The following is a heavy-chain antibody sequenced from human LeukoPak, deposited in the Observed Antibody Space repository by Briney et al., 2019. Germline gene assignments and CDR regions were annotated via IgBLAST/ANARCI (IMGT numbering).Heavy chain of an antibody. V-gene: IGHV4-4*07. D-gene: IGHD6-13*01. CDR3: ARGSSSWFDWYFDL. J-gene: IGHJ2*01. CDR2: IYTSGSA. CDR1: GGSISSYY. Sequence: SETLSLTCTVSGGSISSYYWSWIRQPAGKGLEWIGRIYTSGSANYNPSLKSRVTMSVDTSKNQFSLKLSSVTAADTAVYYCARGSSSWFDWYFDLWGRGTLVTVSS.